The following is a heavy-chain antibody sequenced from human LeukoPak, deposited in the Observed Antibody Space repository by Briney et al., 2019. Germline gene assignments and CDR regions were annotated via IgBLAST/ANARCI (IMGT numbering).Heavy chain of an antibody. J-gene: IGHJ6*02. Sequence: PSETLSPTCTVSGGSISSYYWSWIRQPPGKELEWIGYIYYSGSTNYNPSLKSRVAISVDTSKNQFSLNLTSVTAADTAVYYCARHYEGYGVDVWGQGTTVTVSS. V-gene: IGHV4-59*01. D-gene: IGHD3-22*01. CDR2: IYYSGST. CDR3: ARHYEGYGVDV. CDR1: GGSISSYY.